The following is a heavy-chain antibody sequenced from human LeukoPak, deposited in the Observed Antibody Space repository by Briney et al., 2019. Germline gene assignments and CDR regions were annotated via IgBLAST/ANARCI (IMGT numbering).Heavy chain of an antibody. Sequence: SVKVSCKASGYTFTSYDINWVRQAPGQGLEWMGRIIPILGIANYAQKFQGRVTITADKSTSTAYMELSSLRSEDTAVYYCAREAMIVVVITTLYYYYGMDVWGQGTTVTVSS. CDR1: GYTFTSYD. J-gene: IGHJ6*02. CDR3: AREAMIVVVITTLYYYYGMDV. CDR2: IIPILGIA. V-gene: IGHV1-69*04. D-gene: IGHD3-22*01.